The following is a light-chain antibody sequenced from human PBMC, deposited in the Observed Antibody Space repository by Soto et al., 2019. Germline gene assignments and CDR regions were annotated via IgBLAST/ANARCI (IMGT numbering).Light chain of an antibody. V-gene: IGLV2-14*01. Sequence: QSALTQPASVSGSPGQSITISCTGTSSDVGGYNYVSWYQLHPGKAPKLMVYEVSNRPSGVSNRFSGSKSGNMASLTISGLQAEDEADYYCSLYTSSTAYVFGTGTQLTVL. CDR3: SLYTSSTAYV. CDR1: SSDVGGYNY. CDR2: EVS. J-gene: IGLJ1*01.